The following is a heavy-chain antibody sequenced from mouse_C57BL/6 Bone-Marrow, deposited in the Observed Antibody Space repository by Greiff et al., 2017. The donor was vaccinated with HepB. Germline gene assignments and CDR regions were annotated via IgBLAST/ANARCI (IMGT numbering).Heavy chain of an antibody. Sequence: QVQLQQPGAELVMPGASVKLSCKASGYTFTSYWMHWVKQRPGHGLEWIGEIDPSDSYTNYNQKFKGKSTLTVDKSSSTAYMQLSSLTSEDSAVYYCAREGVYYGSSYYFDYWGQGTTLTVSS. J-gene: IGHJ2*01. CDR1: GYTFTSYW. D-gene: IGHD1-1*01. CDR3: AREGVYYGSSYYFDY. CDR2: IDPSDSYT. V-gene: IGHV1-69*01.